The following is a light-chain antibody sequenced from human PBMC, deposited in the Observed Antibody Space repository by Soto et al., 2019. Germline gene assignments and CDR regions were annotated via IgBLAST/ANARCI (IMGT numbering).Light chain of an antibody. CDR3: QQANSFPYT. V-gene: IGKV1-12*01. J-gene: IGKJ2*01. CDR2: ATS. Sequence: DIQMTQSPSSVSASVGDRVTITCRASQDISNWLVWYQQKPGKAPKLLIYATSRLESGVPSRFRGSRSGTEFTLTISSLQPVDFATYYCQQANSFPYTFGQGTRLEI. CDR1: QDISNW.